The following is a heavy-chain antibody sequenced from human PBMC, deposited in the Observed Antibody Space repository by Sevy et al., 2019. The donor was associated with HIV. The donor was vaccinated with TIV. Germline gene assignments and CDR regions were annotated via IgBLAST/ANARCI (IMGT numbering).Heavy chain of an antibody. V-gene: IGHV7-4-1*02. CDR2: INTNTGNP. D-gene: IGHD2-2*01. J-gene: IGHJ6*02. CDR1: GYTFTSYG. CDR3: ARTSRGIVVVAAAQHYYGMDV. Sequence: ASVKVSCKASGYTFTSYGMNWVRQAPGQGLEWMGWINTNTGNPTYAKGFTGRFVFSLDTSVSTAYLQISSLKAEDTAIYYCARTSRGIVVVAAAQHYYGMDVWGQGTTVTVSS.